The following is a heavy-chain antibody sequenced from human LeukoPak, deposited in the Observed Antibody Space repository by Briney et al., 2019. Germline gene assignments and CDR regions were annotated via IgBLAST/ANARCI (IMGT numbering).Heavy chain of an antibody. Sequence: GESLQISCKGSGYSFTSYWIGWVRQMPGKGLEWMGIIYPGDSDTRYSPSFQGQVTISADKSISTAYLQWSSLKASDTAMYYCARHTYDFWSGYYYYYMDVWGKGTTVTVSS. D-gene: IGHD3-3*01. CDR2: IYPGDSDT. CDR3: ARHTYDFWSGYYYYYMDV. V-gene: IGHV5-51*01. CDR1: GYSFTSYW. J-gene: IGHJ6*03.